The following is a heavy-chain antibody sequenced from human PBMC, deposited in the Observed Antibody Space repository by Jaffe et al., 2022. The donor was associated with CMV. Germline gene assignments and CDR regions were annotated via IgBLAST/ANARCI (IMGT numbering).Heavy chain of an antibody. V-gene: IGHV3-53*02. CDR2: IYSGGST. CDR3: AREGSSSWYGAFDI. Sequence: EVQLVETGGGLIQPGGSLRLSCAASGFTVSSNYMSWVRQAPGKGLEWVSVIYSGGSTYYADSVKGRFTISRDNSKNTLYLQMNSLRAEDTAVYYCAREGSSSWYGAFDIWGQGTMVTVSS. CDR1: GFTVSSNY. J-gene: IGHJ3*02. D-gene: IGHD6-13*01.